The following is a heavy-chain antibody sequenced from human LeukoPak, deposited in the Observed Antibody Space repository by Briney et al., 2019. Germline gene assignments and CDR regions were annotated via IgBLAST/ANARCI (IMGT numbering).Heavy chain of an antibody. Sequence: SVKVSCKASGGTFSSYAISWVRQAPGQGLEWVGGIIPIFGTANYAQKFQGRVTITADESTSTAYMELSSLRSEDTAVYYCARDSGYCSGGSCQAAFDIWGQGTMVTVSS. V-gene: IGHV1-69*13. CDR3: ARDSGYCSGGSCQAAFDI. CDR1: GGTFSSYA. J-gene: IGHJ3*02. D-gene: IGHD2-15*01. CDR2: IIPIFGTA.